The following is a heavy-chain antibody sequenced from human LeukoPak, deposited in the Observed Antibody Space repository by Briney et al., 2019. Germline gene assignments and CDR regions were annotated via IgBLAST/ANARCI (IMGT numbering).Heavy chain of an antibody. V-gene: IGHV3-30*02. J-gene: IGHJ5*02. Sequence: GGCLRLSCVASGFTFSRYGMYWVRQAPGKGLEWVAFIPYHENMEYYAHSVKGRFTVSRDDSKNTVYLEMNRLRPEDTAVYYCVRTGLLKNWFDPWGHGTQVTVSS. CDR3: VRTGLLKNWFDP. CDR2: IPYHENME. CDR1: GFTFSRYG. D-gene: IGHD1-1*01.